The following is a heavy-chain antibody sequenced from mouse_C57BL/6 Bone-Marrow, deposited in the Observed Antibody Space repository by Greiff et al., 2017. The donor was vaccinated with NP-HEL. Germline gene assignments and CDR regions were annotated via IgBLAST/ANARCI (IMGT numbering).Heavy chain of an antibody. Sequence: VQLQQSGPVLVKPGASVKMSCKASGYTFTDYYMNWVKQSHGKSLEWIGVINPYNGGTSYNQKFKGKATLTVDKSSSTAYMELNSLTSEDSAVYYCARSIYCGSSYWYFDVWGTGTTVTVSS. D-gene: IGHD1-1*01. J-gene: IGHJ1*03. CDR3: ARSIYCGSSYWYFDV. CDR2: INPYNGGT. CDR1: GYTFTDYY. V-gene: IGHV1-19*01.